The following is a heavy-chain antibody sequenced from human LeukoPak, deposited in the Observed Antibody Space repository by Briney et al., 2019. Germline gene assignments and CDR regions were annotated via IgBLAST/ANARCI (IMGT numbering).Heavy chain of an antibody. CDR2: INHSGST. CDR1: GGSFSGYY. D-gene: IGHD6-19*01. V-gene: IGHV4-34*01. J-gene: IGHJ5*02. Sequence: PSETLSLTCAVYGGSFSGYYWSWIRQPPVKGLEWIGEINHSGSTNYNPSLKSRVTISVDTSKNQFSLKLSSVTAADTAVYYCARVPYSSGPWGQGTLVTVSS. CDR3: ARVPYSSGP.